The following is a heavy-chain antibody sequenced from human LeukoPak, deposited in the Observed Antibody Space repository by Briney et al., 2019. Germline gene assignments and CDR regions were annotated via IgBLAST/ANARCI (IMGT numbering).Heavy chain of an antibody. CDR2: INPSGGST. Sequence: ASVKVSCKASGYTFTSYYMHWVRQAPGQGLEWMGIINPSGGSTSYAQKFQGRVTITADESTSTAYMELSSLRSEDTAVYYCARGTGITGVYYYYYGMDVWGQGTTVTVSS. D-gene: IGHD1-20*01. J-gene: IGHJ6*02. CDR3: ARGTGITGVYYYYYGMDV. CDR1: GYTFTSYY. V-gene: IGHV1-46*01.